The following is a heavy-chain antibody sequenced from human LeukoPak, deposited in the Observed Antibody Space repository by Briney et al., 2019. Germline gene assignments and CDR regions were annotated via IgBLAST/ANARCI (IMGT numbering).Heavy chain of an antibody. D-gene: IGHD1-26*01. V-gene: IGHV3-43*01. CDR3: AKDLVGAIDY. CDR2: ISWDGGST. J-gene: IGHJ4*02. CDR1: GFTFDDYT. Sequence: GGSLRLSCAASGFTFDDYTMHWVRQAPGKGLEWVSLISWDGGSTYYADSVKGRFTISRDNSKNSLYLQMNSLRTEDTALYCCAKDLVGAIDYWGQGTLVTVSS.